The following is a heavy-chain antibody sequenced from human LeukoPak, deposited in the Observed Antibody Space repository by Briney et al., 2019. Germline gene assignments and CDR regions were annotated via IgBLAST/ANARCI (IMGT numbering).Heavy chain of an antibody. CDR3: ARAPPSSGYYYFDY. CDR1: GFTFSSYS. Sequence: GGSLRLSCAASGFTFSSYSMNRVRQAPGKGLEWVSSISSSSYIYYADSVKGRFTISRDNAKNSLYLQMNSLRAEDTAVYYCARAPPSSGYYYFDYWGQGTLVTVSS. J-gene: IGHJ4*02. V-gene: IGHV3-21*01. CDR2: ISSSSYI. D-gene: IGHD3-22*01.